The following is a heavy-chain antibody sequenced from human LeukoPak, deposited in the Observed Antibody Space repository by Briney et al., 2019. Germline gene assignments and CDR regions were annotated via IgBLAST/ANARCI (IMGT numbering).Heavy chain of an antibody. J-gene: IGHJ5*02. D-gene: IGHD3-10*01. CDR1: GFTFSSYW. V-gene: IGHV3-7*01. CDR2: IKQDGSEK. CDR3: GRDSAHGSGTLGT. Sequence: GGSLRLSCAASGFTFSSYWMSWVRQAPGKGLEWVANIKQDGSEKYYVDSVKGRFTISRDNAKNSLYLQMNNLGAEDTAVYYCGRDSAHGSGTLGTWGQGTLVTVSS.